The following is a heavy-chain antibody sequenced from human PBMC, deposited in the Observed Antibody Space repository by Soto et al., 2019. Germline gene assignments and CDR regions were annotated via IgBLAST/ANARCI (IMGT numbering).Heavy chain of an antibody. CDR2: ISGSGGTA. CDR1: GFTFSSYA. CDR3: AKGRGQNWNVDY. D-gene: IGHD1-1*01. J-gene: IGHJ4*02. V-gene: IGHV3-23*01. Sequence: EVPLLESGRGSVQPGGSLRLSCAASGFTFSSYAMHCVRRPPGKGLEWVSSISGSGGTAYYADSVKGRFSISIDSLVNTLYLQMNSLRAEYTAVYYCAKGRGQNWNVDYWGQGTLVTVSP.